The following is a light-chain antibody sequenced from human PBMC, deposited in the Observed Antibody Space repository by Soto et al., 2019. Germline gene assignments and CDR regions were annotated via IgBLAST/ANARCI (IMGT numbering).Light chain of an antibody. J-gene: IGLJ1*01. CDR1: SSDVGGYNY. CDR2: EVS. Sequence: QSALTQPTSVSGSPGQSITISCTGTSSDVGGYNYVSWYQQHPGKAPKLMIYEVSNRPSGVSNRFSGSKSGNTASLTISGLQAGDEADYYCSSYTSSSFYVFGTGTKVTVL. V-gene: IGLV2-14*01. CDR3: SSYTSSSFYV.